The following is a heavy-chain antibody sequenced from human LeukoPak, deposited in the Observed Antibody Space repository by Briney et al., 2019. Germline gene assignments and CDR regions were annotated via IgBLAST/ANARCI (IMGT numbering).Heavy chain of an antibody. J-gene: IGHJ6*02. Sequence: GGSLRLSCAASGFTFSSYWMSWVRQAPGKGLEWVANIKQDGSEKYYVDYVKGRFTISRDNAKNSLYLQMNSLRAEDTAVYYCARDSGITIFGVDYGMDVWGQGTTVTVSS. CDR3: ARDSGITIFGVDYGMDV. CDR2: IKQDGSEK. V-gene: IGHV3-7*01. D-gene: IGHD3-3*01. CDR1: GFTFSSYW.